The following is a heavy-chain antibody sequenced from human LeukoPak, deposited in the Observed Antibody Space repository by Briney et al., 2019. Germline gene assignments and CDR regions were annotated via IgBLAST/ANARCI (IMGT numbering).Heavy chain of an antibody. D-gene: IGHD2-2*01. V-gene: IGHV3-23*01. CDR3: ARGSLSLPAAMPGCFDY. Sequence: GGSLRLSCAASGFTFSSYAMSWVRQAPGKGLEWVSAISGSGGSTYYADSVKGRFTISRDNAKNSLYLQMNSLRAEDTAVYYCARGSLSLPAAMPGCFDYWGQGTLVTVSA. J-gene: IGHJ4*02. CDR2: ISGSGGST. CDR1: GFTFSSYA.